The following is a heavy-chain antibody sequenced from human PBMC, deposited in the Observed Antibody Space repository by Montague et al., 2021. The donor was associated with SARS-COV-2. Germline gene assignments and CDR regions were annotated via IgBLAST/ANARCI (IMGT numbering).Heavy chain of an antibody. J-gene: IGHJ5*02. CDR2: INPGDSDT. Sequence: QSGAEVKLPGESLKISCKTSGYNFTRYWIGWVRQMPGKGLEWMGIINPGDSDTKYSPSFQDQVTISADKSIGTAYLQWSSLKTSDTAMYYCARQPSNWYDPWGQGTLVTVSS. CDR3: ARQPSNWYDP. CDR1: GYNFTRYW. V-gene: IGHV5-51*01.